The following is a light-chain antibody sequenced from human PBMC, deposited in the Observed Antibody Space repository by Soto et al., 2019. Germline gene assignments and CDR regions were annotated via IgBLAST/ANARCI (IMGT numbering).Light chain of an antibody. CDR3: CSFALRSTLI. CDR2: EGG. J-gene: IGLJ2*01. Sequence: QSALTQPASVSGSPGQSITISCTGTSSDVWNYNLVSWYQQYPGKAPKLMIYEGGKRPSGVSNRFSGSKSGNTASLTISGLQAEDEAEYYCCSFALRSTLIFGGGTQLTVL. CDR1: SSDVWNYNL. V-gene: IGLV2-23*01.